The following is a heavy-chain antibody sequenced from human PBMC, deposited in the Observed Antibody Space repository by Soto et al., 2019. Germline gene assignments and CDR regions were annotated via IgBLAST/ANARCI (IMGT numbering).Heavy chain of an antibody. D-gene: IGHD2-2*01. V-gene: IGHV3-13*01. J-gene: IGHJ4*02. Sequence: GGSLRLSCAASGFTFSRYDMHWVRQATGKGLEWVSAIGTAGDTYYPGSVKGRFTISRENAKNSLYLQMNSLRAEDTAVYYCAKDYGYRAAVPDLLFDYWGQGTPVTVSS. CDR1: GFTFSRYD. CDR3: AKDYGYRAAVPDLLFDY. CDR2: IGTAGDT.